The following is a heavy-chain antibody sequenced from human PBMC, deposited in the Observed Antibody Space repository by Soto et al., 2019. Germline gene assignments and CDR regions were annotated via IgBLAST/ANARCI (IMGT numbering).Heavy chain of an antibody. J-gene: IGHJ6*02. D-gene: IGHD3-3*01. CDR3: ARDARIPIFGAVLFKYYSYGIDV. Sequence: GGSLRLSCAASGFTFSSYSMNWVRQAPGKGLEWVSSISSSSSYISYADSVKGRFTISRDNAKNSLYLQMNSLRAEDTAVYYCARDARIPIFGAVLFKYYSYGIDVCSQRTTVNVSS. V-gene: IGHV3-21*01. CDR1: GFTFSSYS. CDR2: ISSSSSYI.